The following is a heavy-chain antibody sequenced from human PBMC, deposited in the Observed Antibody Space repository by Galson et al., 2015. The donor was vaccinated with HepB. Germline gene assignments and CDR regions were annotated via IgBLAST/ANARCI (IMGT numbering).Heavy chain of an antibody. CDR1: GFSFSGYW. CDR2: IKEDGNEK. V-gene: IGHV3-7*01. Sequence: SLRLSCAASGFSFSGYWMRWVRQAPGKGLEWVATIKEDGNEKNYVDSVKGRFTISRDNAKNLLYLQMNSLRVEDTAVYYCVRALSMDVWGRGTTVTVSS. J-gene: IGHJ6*02. CDR3: VRALSMDV.